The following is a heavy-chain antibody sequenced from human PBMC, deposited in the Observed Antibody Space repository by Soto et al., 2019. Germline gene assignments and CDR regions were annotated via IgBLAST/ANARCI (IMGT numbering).Heavy chain of an antibody. J-gene: IGHJ4*02. Sequence: QMQLHQWGAGLLKPSETLSLTCDVSGASISGYYWTWIRQPPGKGLEWIGEIDHSGSTNYNPSLKSRVTMSGDTSKSQVSLQLTSMTAADTAIYYCARSSWFQSLRAALGYWGQGTLVTVSS. CDR3: ARSSWFQSLRAALGY. CDR1: GASISGYY. D-gene: IGHD6-25*01. CDR2: IDHSGST. V-gene: IGHV4-34*01.